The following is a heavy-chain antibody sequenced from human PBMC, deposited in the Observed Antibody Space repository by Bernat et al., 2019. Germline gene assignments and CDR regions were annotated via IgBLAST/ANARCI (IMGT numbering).Heavy chain of an antibody. J-gene: IGHJ4*02. CDR2: ISWSSSRM. Sequence: EVQLVESEGDLVQPGRSLRLSCAASGFTFDDYAMHWVRQAPGKGLEWVSGISWSSSRMGYADSVKGRFAISRDNAKNSLYLQMNSLRAEDTALYYCAKGNEYQVLTHFDCWGQGTLVTV. CDR3: AKGNEYQVLTHFDC. CDR1: GFTFDDYA. D-gene: IGHD2-2*01. V-gene: IGHV3-9*01.